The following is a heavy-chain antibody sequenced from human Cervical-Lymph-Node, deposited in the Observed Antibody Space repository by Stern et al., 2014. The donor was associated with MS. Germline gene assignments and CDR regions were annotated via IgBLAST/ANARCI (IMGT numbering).Heavy chain of an antibody. V-gene: IGHV4-30-4*01. Sequence: QVQLQESGPGLVKPSPTLSLTCTVSGGSISSGDYYWSWLRQPPGKGLAWIGYIYYSGSTYYNPSPKSRVTITVDTYKNQFSLKLSSVTAADTAVYYCAREGPRTGTLVYWGQGTLVTVSS. CDR3: AREGPRTGTLVY. J-gene: IGHJ4*02. CDR2: IYYSGST. CDR1: GGSISSGDYY. D-gene: IGHD3/OR15-3a*01.